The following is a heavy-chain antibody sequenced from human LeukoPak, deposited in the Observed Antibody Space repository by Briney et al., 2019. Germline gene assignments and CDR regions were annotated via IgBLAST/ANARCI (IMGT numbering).Heavy chain of an antibody. CDR2: IYSGGST. J-gene: IGHJ3*02. D-gene: IGHD5-18*01. V-gene: IGHV3-53*01. Sequence: PGGSLRLSCAASGFTVSSNYMSWVRRAPGRGLEWVSVIYSGGSTYYADSVKGRFTISRDNSKNTLYLQMNSLRAEDTAVYYCARDGYSYGADIWGQGTMVTVSS. CDR1: GFTVSSNY. CDR3: ARDGYSYGADI.